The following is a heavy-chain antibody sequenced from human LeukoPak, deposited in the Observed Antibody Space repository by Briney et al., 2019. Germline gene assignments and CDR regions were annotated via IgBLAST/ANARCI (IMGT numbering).Heavy chain of an antibody. CDR1: GFTFSSYG. J-gene: IGHJ4*02. CDR2: IKQDGTEK. CDR3: ASDRSIYSSSSGFDY. V-gene: IGHV3-7*03. Sequence: PGRSLRLSCAASGFTFSSYGMHWVRQAPGKGLEWVANIKQDGTEKYYVGSVKGRFTISRDNAKKSLYLQMSSLRAEDTAVYYCASDRSIYSSSSGFDYWGQGTLVTVSS. D-gene: IGHD6-6*01.